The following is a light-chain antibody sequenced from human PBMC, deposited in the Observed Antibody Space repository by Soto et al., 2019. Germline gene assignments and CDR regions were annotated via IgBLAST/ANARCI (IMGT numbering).Light chain of an antibody. CDR1: QSVSSN. V-gene: IGKV3-15*01. Sequence: EIVMTQSPATLSVSPGERATLSCRASQSVSSNLAWYQQKPGQAPRLLIYATSTRATGIPARFSGSGSATEFTLTISRLQSEDFALSYCKDYNNKPPLTFGGGTKLEIK. J-gene: IGKJ4*01. CDR2: ATS. CDR3: KDYNNKPPLT.